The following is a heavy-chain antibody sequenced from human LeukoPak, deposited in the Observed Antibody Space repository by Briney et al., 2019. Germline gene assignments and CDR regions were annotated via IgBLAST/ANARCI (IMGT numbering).Heavy chain of an antibody. D-gene: IGHD7-27*01. CDR1: GFTFSSYT. J-gene: IGHJ4*02. Sequence: GGSLRLSCAASGFTFSSYTLNWVRQAPGKGLEWISYIRSSSTNIAYADSVKGRFTISRDNAKNSLYLQMSSLRDEDTALYYCVRDLNWVFDYWGQGALVTVSS. CDR3: VRDLNWVFDY. CDR2: IRSSSTNI. V-gene: IGHV3-48*02.